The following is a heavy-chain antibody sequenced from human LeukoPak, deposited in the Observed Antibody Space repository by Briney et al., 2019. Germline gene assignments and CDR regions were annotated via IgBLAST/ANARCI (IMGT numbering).Heavy chain of an antibody. J-gene: IGHJ4*02. V-gene: IGHV4-59*08. CDR2: VYYSGST. Sequence: SETLSLTCTVSGGSISSYYWSWIRQTPGKGLEWIGYVYYSGSTNYNPSLKSRVTISVDTSKNQFSLKLSSVTAADTAVYYCARHTFGSHFDYWGQGTLVTVSS. CDR3: ARHTFGSHFDY. D-gene: IGHD3-16*01. CDR1: GGSISSYY.